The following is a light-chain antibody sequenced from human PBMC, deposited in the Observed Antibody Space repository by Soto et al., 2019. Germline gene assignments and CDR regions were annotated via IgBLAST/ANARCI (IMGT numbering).Light chain of an antibody. CDR3: SSYTSGSTRVV. V-gene: IGLV2-14*03. CDR2: DVT. J-gene: IGLJ2*01. CDR1: SSDVGGYNY. Sequence: QSALTQPASVSGSPGQSITISCTGTSSDVGGYNYVSWYQQHPGKAPKVMIYDVTKRPSGMSNRFSGSKSGNTAALTISGLQVEDEADYYCSSYTSGSTRVVFGGGTKLTVL.